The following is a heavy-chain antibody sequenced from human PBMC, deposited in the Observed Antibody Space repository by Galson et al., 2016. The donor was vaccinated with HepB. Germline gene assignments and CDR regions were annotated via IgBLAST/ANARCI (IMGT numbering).Heavy chain of an antibody. D-gene: IGHD2-21*02. V-gene: IGHV1-69*13. CDR2: VVPLFETR. J-gene: IGHJ3*02. Sequence: SVKVSCKASGGTFANYDMNWVRQVPGQGLEWMGGVVPLFETRNYAQKFQGRLTITADESTSTAYMELNSLKSDDTAVYYCARGLAVVVTALRCALDIWGQGTMVVVSS. CDR1: GGTFANYD. CDR3: ARGLAVVVTALRCALDI.